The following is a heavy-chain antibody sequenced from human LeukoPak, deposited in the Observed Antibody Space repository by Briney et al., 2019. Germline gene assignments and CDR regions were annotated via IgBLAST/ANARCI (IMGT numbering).Heavy chain of an antibody. V-gene: IGHV4-34*01. J-gene: IGHJ4*02. D-gene: IGHD3-16*02. CDR2: TNHSGST. CDR1: GGSFSGYY. CDR3: ARGRYLPLYFDY. Sequence: SETLSLTCAVYGGSFSGYYWSWIRQPPGKGLEWIGETNHSGSTNYNPSLKSRVTISVDTSKNQFSLKVSSVTAADTAVYYCARGRYLPLYFDYWGQGTLVTVSS.